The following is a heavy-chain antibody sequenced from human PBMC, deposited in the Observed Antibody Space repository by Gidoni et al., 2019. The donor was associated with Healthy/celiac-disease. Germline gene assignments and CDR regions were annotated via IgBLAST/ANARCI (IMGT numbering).Heavy chain of an antibody. D-gene: IGHD5-18*01. CDR3: ARAPEDTAMVMRGLRGMDV. J-gene: IGHJ6*02. Sequence: QVQLVQSGAEVKKPGPSVKVSCKASGGNFSSHAISWVRQAPGQGLEWMGGIIPIFGTANYAQKFQGRVTITADKSTSTAYMELSSLRSEDTAVYYCARAPEDTAMVMRGLRGMDVWGQGTTVTVSS. CDR2: IIPIFGTA. V-gene: IGHV1-69*06. CDR1: GGNFSSHA.